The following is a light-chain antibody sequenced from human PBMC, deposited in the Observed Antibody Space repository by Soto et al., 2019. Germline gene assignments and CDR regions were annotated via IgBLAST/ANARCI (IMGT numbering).Light chain of an antibody. CDR3: CSYAGSYV. CDR1: SNNVGDYKY. CDR2: DVS. Sequence: QSALTQPRSVSGSPGQSVTISCTGTSNNVGDYKYVSWYQQHPGEAPKVMIYDVSKRPSGVPDRFSGSKSGKTASMTISGLQAEDEADYYRCSYAGSYVFGTGTKLTVL. V-gene: IGLV2-11*01. J-gene: IGLJ1*01.